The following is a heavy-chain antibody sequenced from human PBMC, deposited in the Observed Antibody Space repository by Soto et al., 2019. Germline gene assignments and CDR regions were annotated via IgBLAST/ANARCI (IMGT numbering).Heavy chain of an antibody. V-gene: IGHV4-39*01. Sequence: SETLSLTCTVSGGSISSSGCYWGWIRQPPGKGLEWIGSIYYSGSTYYNPSLKSRVTISVDTSKNQFSLKLSSVTAADTAVYYCARHVRVVVTAAKYYFDYWGQGTPVTVSS. CDR3: ARHVRVVVTAAKYYFDY. CDR1: GGSISSSGCY. D-gene: IGHD2-21*02. CDR2: IYYSGST. J-gene: IGHJ4*02.